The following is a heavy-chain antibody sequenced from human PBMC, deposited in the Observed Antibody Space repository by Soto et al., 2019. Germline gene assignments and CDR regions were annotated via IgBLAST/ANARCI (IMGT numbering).Heavy chain of an antibody. CDR3: VRGLYTGYEWGDH. CDR1: GYTFISYD. J-gene: IGHJ4*02. CDR2: MNPNRGNT. D-gene: IGHD5-12*01. V-gene: IGHV1-8*01. Sequence: VQLVQSGAEVKKPGASVKVSCKASGYTFISYDINWVRQAPGQGLEWMGWMNPNRGNTDYAQKFQGRVTMTRNTSITTAYIELRSLTSEATAVYFCVRGLYTGYEWGDHWGQGTLITVSS.